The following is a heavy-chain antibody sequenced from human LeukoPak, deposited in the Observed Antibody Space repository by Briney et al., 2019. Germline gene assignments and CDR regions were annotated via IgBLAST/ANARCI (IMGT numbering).Heavy chain of an antibody. J-gene: IGHJ6*03. Sequence: ASVKVSCKASGYIFTGYYMHWVRQAPGQGLEWIGWIVVGSGNTNYAQKFQERVTITRDMSTSTAYMELSSLRSEDTAVYYCAAVISTRYYYYMDVWGKGTTVTVSS. CDR3: AAVISTRYYYYMDV. CDR1: GYIFTGYY. D-gene: IGHD2-15*01. V-gene: IGHV1-58*02. CDR2: IVVGSGNT.